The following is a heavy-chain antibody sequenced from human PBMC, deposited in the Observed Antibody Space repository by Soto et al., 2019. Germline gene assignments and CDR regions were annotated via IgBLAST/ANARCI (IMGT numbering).Heavy chain of an antibody. D-gene: IGHD4-17*01. CDR3: AHPRGYGVFDXYDF. CDR1: GFTFSTYA. V-gene: IGHV3-23*01. J-gene: IGHJ3*01. Sequence: GGSLRLSCAASGFTFSTYAMNWVRQSPGKGLEWVSAISGSGSDTYHTDSVKGRFTISRDNSISTLYLQMNSLRTEDTAVYYCAHPRGYGVFDXYDFWGQGAMVTVSS. CDR2: ISGSGSDT.